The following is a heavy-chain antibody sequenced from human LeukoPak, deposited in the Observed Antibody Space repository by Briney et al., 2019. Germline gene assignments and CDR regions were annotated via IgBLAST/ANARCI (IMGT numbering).Heavy chain of an antibody. CDR2: INPNSGDT. Sequence: ASVKVSCKASGYTFTAYYIHWVRQAPGQGLEWMGWINPNSGDTKYSQKFQGMVTMTRDTSISTTYMELSGLTSDDTAVYYCARGYYDSGGPRLDYWGQGTLVTVSS. V-gene: IGHV1-2*02. CDR1: GYTFTAYY. CDR3: ARGYYDSGGPRLDY. J-gene: IGHJ4*02. D-gene: IGHD3-22*01.